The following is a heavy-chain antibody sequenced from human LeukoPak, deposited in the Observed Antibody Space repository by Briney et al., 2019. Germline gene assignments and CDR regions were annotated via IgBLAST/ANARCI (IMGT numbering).Heavy chain of an antibody. CDR1: GXTSTSYA. D-gene: IGHD4-17*01. CDR3: ARDLSYGDYPGGFDY. CDR2: INAGNGNT. Sequence: ASVXVSCKXXGXTSTSYAMHWVRQAPGQRLEWMGXINAGNGNTKYSQKFQGRVTITRDTSASTAYMELSSLRSEDTAVYYCARDLSYGDYPGGFDYWGQGTLVTVSS. V-gene: IGHV1-3*01. J-gene: IGHJ4*02.